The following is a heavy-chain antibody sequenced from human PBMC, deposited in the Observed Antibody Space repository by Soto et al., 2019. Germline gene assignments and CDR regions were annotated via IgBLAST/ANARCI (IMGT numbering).Heavy chain of an antibody. J-gene: IGHJ4*02. CDR3: ARLANTLVFDY. Sequence: QLQLQGSGPGLVKPSETLSLTCTVSGGSISSSSYYWGWIRQPPGKGLEWIGSIYYSGSTYYNPSLKSRVTISVDTSKNQFSLKLSSVTAADTAVYYCARLANTLVFDYWGQGTLVTVSS. CDR1: GGSISSSSYY. CDR2: IYYSGST. V-gene: IGHV4-39*01.